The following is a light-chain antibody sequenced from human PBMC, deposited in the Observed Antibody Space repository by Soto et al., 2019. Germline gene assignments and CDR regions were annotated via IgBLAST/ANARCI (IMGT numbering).Light chain of an antibody. J-gene: IGKJ3*01. Sequence: DIQMTKSPSTLSASVGDRVTITCRASQSLSSWLAGYQQKPGKASKLLIYRASNLESGVQSSFTGSGYGTEVTLTISSLQPDDFATNYCQQYKSSISTFGLGTKVDIK. V-gene: IGKV1-5*03. CDR3: QQYKSSIST. CDR2: RAS. CDR1: QSLSSW.